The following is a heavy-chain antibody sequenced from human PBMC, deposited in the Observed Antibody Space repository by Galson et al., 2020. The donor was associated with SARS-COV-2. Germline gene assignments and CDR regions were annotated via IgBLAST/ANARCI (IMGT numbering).Heavy chain of an antibody. V-gene: IGHV4-30-2*01. CDR3: ARLHYGEYAPDAFDI. D-gene: IGHD4-17*01. J-gene: IGHJ3*02. CDR2: ISHSGGT. CDR1: GTSISGGSYS. Sequence: SETLSLTCAVSGTSISGGSYSWNWIRQPPGKGLEWIGYISHSGGTYYNPSRKSRVTISGYRSKNQFSLMLSSVTAADAAVYFCARLHYGEYAPDAFDIWGPGTRVTVAS.